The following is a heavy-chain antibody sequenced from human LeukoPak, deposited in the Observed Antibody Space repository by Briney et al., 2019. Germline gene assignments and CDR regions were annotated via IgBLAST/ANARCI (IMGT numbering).Heavy chain of an antibody. CDR2: ISSSGSTI. V-gene: IGHV3-11*04. J-gene: IGHJ4*02. D-gene: IGHD6-13*01. CDR3: ARSFPLAAAGTSFDY. Sequence: PGGSLRLSCAASGFTVSGDYMSWIRQAPGKGLEWVSYISSSGSTIYYADSVKGRFTISRDNAKNSLYLQMNSLRAEDTAVYYCARSFPLAAAGTSFDYWGQGTLVTVSS. CDR1: GFTVSGDY.